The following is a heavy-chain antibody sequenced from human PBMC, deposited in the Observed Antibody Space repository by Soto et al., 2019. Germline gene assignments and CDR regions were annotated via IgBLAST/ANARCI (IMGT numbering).Heavy chain of an antibody. J-gene: IGHJ5*02. CDR3: ARVSNSYSYSLNWFDP. CDR1: GYTFTSYG. D-gene: IGHD5-18*01. CDR2: ISAYNGNT. Sequence: ASVKVSCKAPGYTFTSYGISWVRQAPGQGLEWMGWISAYNGNTNYAQKLQGRVTMTTDTSTSTAYMEYRSLRSDDSAVANCARVSNSYSYSLNWFDPWRQGTLVTVSS. V-gene: IGHV1-18*01.